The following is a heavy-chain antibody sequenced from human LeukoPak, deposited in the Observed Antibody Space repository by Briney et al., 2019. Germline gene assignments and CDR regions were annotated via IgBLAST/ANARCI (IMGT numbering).Heavy chain of an antibody. CDR1: GFTFSSYG. V-gene: IGHV3-33*01. J-gene: IGHJ4*02. CDR2: IWYDGSNK. D-gene: IGHD6-19*01. CDR3: ARGPGSGWYNY. Sequence: GGSLRLSCAASGFTFSSYGMHWVRQAPGKGLEWVAVIWYDGSNKYYADSVKGRFTISRDNAKNSLYLQMNSLRAEDTAVYFCARGPGSGWYNYWGQGTLVTVSS.